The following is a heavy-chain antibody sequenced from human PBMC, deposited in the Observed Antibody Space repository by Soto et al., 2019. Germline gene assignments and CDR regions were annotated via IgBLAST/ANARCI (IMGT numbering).Heavy chain of an antibody. V-gene: IGHV3-30-3*01. CDR1: GFTFSSDA. Sequence: PGGALRLSCADSGFTFSSDAMHWVRQAPGKGLEWVAVISYDGSNKYYADSVKGRFTISRDNSKNTLYLQMNSLRAQDTAVYYCARVSITGTLDYWGQGTLVTVSS. D-gene: IGHD1-20*01. CDR2: ISYDGSNK. CDR3: ARVSITGTLDY. J-gene: IGHJ4*02.